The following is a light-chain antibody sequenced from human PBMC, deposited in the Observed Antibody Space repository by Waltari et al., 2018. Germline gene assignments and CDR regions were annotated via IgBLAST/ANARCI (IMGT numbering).Light chain of an antibody. CDR1: QSVSKY. Sequence: VLTQSPGTLSLSPGERQTLSCRASQSVSKYLAWYQPRPGQAPRLLIYAASTRATGIPDRFSGSGSGTDFSLTISRLEPEDFAVYYCQNHERLPATFGQGTKVEIK. CDR2: AAS. J-gene: IGKJ1*01. V-gene: IGKV3-20*01. CDR3: QNHERLPAT.